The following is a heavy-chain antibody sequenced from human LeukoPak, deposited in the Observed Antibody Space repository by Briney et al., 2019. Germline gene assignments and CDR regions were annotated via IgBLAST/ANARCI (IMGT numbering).Heavy chain of an antibody. CDR3: AREGRPDSSGYYYHS. Sequence: SETLSLTCTVSDYSISSGYYWGWIRQSPGKGLEWIGSIYHSGSTYYNPSLKSRITISVNTSKHQFSLKLSSVPPAATAVYYCAREGRPDSSGYYYHSWGQGTLVTVSS. CDR1: DYSISSGYY. CDR2: IYHSGST. D-gene: IGHD3-22*01. J-gene: IGHJ4*02. V-gene: IGHV4-38-2*02.